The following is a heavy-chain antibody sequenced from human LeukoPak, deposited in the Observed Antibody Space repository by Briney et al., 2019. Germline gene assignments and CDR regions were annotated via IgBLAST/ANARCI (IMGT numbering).Heavy chain of an antibody. V-gene: IGHV3-49*04. J-gene: IGHJ4*02. Sequence: QSGGPLRLSCTASGFTFGDYAMSWVRQAPGKGLEWVGFIRSKAYGGTTEYAASVKGRFTISRDDSKSIAYLQMNSLKTEDTAVYYCTRDLTTFDYWGQGTLVTVSS. D-gene: IGHD3-9*01. CDR3: TRDLTTFDY. CDR1: GFTFGDYA. CDR2: IRSKAYGGTT.